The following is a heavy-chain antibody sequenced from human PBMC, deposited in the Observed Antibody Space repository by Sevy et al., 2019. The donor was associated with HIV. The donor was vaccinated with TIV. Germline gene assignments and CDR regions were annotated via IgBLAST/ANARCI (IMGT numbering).Heavy chain of an antibody. CDR3: ITDPAYRGIDTEVINYYFYGMDV. CDR2: IKSEFDGGAI. Sequence: GGSLRLSCTASGFTFSSAWMSWVRQAPGKGLEWVGRIKSEFDGGAIDYAAPVKGRFSISREDSKNTVYLQMNSLKTEDTADYYCITDPAYRGIDTEVINYYFYGMDVWGQGTTVTVSS. V-gene: IGHV3-15*01. J-gene: IGHJ6*02. CDR1: GFTFSSAW. D-gene: IGHD5-12*01.